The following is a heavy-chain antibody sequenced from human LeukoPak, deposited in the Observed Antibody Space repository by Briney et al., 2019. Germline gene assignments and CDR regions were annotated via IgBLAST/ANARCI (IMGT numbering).Heavy chain of an antibody. CDR3: ARDSRREALCPNFDY. CDR1: GGSISSSSYY. Sequence: SETLSLTCTASGGSISSSSYYWGWIRQPPGKGLEWIGSIYYSGSTYYNPSLKSRVTISVDTSKNQFSLKLSSVTAADTAVYYCARDSRREALCPNFDYWGQGTLVTVSS. CDR2: IYYSGST. J-gene: IGHJ4*02. D-gene: IGHD5-24*01. V-gene: IGHV4-39*07.